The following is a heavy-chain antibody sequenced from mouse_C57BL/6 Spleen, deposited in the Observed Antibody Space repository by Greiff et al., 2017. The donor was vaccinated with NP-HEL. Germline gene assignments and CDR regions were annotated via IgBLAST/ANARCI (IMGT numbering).Heavy chain of an antibody. Sequence: EVQGVESGPELVKPGASVKISCKASGYSFTGYYMNWVKQSPEKSLEWIGEINPSTGGTTYNQKFKAKATLTVDKSSSTAYMQLKSLTSEDSAVYYCARSGYDYDVGAYYAMDYWGQGTSVTVSS. CDR1: GYSFTGYY. CDR3: ARSGYDYDVGAYYAMDY. J-gene: IGHJ4*01. CDR2: INPSTGGT. D-gene: IGHD2-4*01. V-gene: IGHV1-42*01.